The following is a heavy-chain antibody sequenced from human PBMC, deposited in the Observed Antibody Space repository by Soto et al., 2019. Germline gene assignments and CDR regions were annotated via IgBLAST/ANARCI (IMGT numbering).Heavy chain of an antibody. V-gene: IGHV3-33*01. CDR2: IWYDGSNK. Sequence: QVQLVESGGGVVQPGRSLRLSCAASGFTFSSYGMHWVRQAPGKGLEWVAVIWYDGSNKYYADSVKGRFTISRDNSKNTLYLQMNSLRAEDTAVYYCARSYDTAMVPYYYYGMDVWGQGTTVTVSS. J-gene: IGHJ6*02. CDR1: GFTFSSYG. CDR3: ARSYDTAMVPYYYYGMDV. D-gene: IGHD5-18*01.